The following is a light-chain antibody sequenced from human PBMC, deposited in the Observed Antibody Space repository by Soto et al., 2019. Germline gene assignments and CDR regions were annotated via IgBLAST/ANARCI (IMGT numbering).Light chain of an antibody. CDR2: DTS. CDR3: QQYNNWPPAT. J-gene: IGKJ2*01. CDR1: QSVRTN. V-gene: IGKV3-15*01. Sequence: ETVMTQSQATLSVSPGERVTLSCRASQSVRTNLAWYQQKPGQVPRLLIYDTSTRATCIPARFSGSGSGTDFTLNISGLQSEDFAVYYCQQYNNWPPATFGQGPKLEIK.